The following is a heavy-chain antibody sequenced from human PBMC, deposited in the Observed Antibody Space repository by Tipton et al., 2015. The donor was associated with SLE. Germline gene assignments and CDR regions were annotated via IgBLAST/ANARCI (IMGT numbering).Heavy chain of an antibody. CDR2: ISYSGST. J-gene: IGHJ6*04. V-gene: IGHV4-59*01. Sequence: TLSLTCTVSGGSISTYYWSWIRRPPGKGLEWIGYISYSGSTHYSPSLKSRVTISLDTSKNQFSLRLSSVTAADTAVYYCASLPQGYCSTINCSPRMDVWGKGTTVTVSS. CDR3: ASLPQGYCSTINCSPRMDV. D-gene: IGHD2-2*01. CDR1: GGSISTYY.